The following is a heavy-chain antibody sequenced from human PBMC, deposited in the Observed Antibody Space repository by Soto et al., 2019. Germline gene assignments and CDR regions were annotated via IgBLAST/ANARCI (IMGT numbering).Heavy chain of an antibody. D-gene: IGHD2-15*01. CDR2: ISASTRNT. CDR1: GYTFSDYA. Sequence: QVQLVQSGGEVKKPGASVKVSCQASGYTFSDYAISWVRQAPGQGLEWMGWISASTRNTDQAQNFQGRVIMTLDTSTNTAYIELRSLRSDDTAVYYWVRCYCSVGSCYACWHFDLWGRGTLVTVSS. J-gene: IGHJ2*01. CDR3: VRCYCSVGSCYACWHFDL. V-gene: IGHV1-18*01.